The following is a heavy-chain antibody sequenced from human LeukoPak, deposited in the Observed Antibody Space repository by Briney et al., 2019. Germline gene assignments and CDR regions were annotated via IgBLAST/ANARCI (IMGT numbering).Heavy chain of an antibody. CDR2: ISYDGSNK. J-gene: IGHJ6*02. V-gene: IGHV3-30*18. CDR1: GFTFSSYG. Sequence: GGSLRLSCAASGFTFSSYGMHWVRQAPGKGLEWVAVISYDGSNKYYADSVKGRFTISRDNSKNTLYLQMNSLRAEDTAVYYCAKAGNYDFWSGYYKPYYYYYGMDVWGQGTTVTVSS. D-gene: IGHD3-3*01. CDR3: AKAGNYDFWSGYYKPYYYYYGMDV.